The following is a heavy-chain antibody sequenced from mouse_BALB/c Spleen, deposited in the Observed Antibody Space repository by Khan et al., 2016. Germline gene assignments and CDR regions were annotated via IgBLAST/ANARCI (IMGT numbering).Heavy chain of an antibody. CDR1: GYTFTSYW. CDR2: IAPGSGST. J-gene: IGHJ4*01. CDR3: ARKGTVHLMSY. D-gene: IGHD1-1*01. V-gene: IGHV1S41*01. Sequence: DLVKPGASVKLSCKASGYTFTSYWINWIKQRPGQGLEWIGRIAPGSGSTYYNEMFKGKATLTVDTSSSTAYIQLSSLSSEDSAVSFCARKGTVHLMSYWGQGASVTFSS.